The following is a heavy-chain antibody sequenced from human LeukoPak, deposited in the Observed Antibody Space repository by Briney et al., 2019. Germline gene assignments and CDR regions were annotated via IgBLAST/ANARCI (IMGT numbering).Heavy chain of an antibody. J-gene: IGHJ5*02. CDR2: INPNSGGT. V-gene: IGHV1-2*04. CDR1: GYTFTGYY. CDR3: ARKVVPAAIRSGDWFDP. Sequence: ASVTVSCKASGYTFTGYYMHWVRQAPGQGLEWMGWINPNSGGTNYAQKFQGWVTMTRDTSISTAYMELSRLRSDDTAVYYCARKVVPAAIRSGDWFDPWGQGTLVTVSS. D-gene: IGHD2-2*02.